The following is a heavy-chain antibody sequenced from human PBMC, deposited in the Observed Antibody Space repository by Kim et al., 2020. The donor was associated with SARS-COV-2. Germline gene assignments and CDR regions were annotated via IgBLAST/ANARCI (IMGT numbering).Heavy chain of an antibody. J-gene: IGHJ6*02. CDR2: IIPIFGTA. Sequence: SVKVSCKASGGTFSSYAISWVRQAPGQGLEWMGGIIPIFGTANYAQKFQGRVTITADESTSTAYMELSSLRSEDTAVYYCAVAAMVTGYYYYGMDVWGQGTTVTVSS. V-gene: IGHV1-69*13. D-gene: IGHD5-18*01. CDR1: GGTFSSYA. CDR3: AVAAMVTGYYYYGMDV.